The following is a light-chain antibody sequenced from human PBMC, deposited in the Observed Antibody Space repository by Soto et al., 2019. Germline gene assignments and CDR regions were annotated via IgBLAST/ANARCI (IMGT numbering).Light chain of an antibody. Sequence: DIQMTQSPSSLSASVGDRVTITCRASQGISNYLAWYQQKPGKVPKLLIYAASTLQSGVPSRFSGRGSGTDFTLTINNLQREDFADYFCQQTYSNLWTFGQGTKVDIK. V-gene: IGKV1-27*01. J-gene: IGKJ1*01. CDR2: AAS. CDR3: QQTYSNLWT. CDR1: QGISNY.